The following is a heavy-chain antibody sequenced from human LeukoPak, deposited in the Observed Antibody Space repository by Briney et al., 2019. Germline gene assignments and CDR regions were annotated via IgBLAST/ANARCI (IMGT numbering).Heavy chain of an antibody. D-gene: IGHD1-26*01. V-gene: IGHV6-1*01. Sequence: SQTLSLTXXISGDSVSXXXXXXXWIRXXPXXXXXXXXSTYYRXKXXXDXXXXXXXXXXXNPDTSKNQFSLQLNSVXXXDTAVYYCARDRGSLRYYFDYWGQGTLVTVSS. CDR3: ARDRGSLRYYFDY. J-gene: IGHJ4*02. CDR2: TYYRXKXXX. CDR1: GDSVSXXXXX.